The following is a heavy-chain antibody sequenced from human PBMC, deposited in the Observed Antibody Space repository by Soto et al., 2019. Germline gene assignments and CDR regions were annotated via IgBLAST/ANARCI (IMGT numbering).Heavy chain of an antibody. CDR3: VIEGTDYGGDRYGF. CDR2: FDPEDGET. Sequence: ASVKVSCKVSGYTLTELSMHWVRQAPGKGLEWMGGFDPEDGETIYAQKFQDRVTMTEDTSTDTAYMELSSLRSEDTAVYYCVIEGTDYGGDRYGFWGQGSLVTVSA. D-gene: IGHD3-16*01. V-gene: IGHV1-24*01. J-gene: IGHJ4*01. CDR1: GYTLTELS.